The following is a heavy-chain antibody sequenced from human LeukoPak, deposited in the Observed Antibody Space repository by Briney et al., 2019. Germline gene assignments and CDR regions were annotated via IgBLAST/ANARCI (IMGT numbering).Heavy chain of an antibody. V-gene: IGHV3-66*01. D-gene: IGHD1-26*01. Sequence: GGSLRLSCAASGFAVSSNYMSWVRQAPGKGLEWVSVIYSGGSTYYADSVKGRFTISRDNSKNTLYLQMNSLRAEDTAVYYCARGLLGYYFDYWGQGTLVTVSS. CDR1: GFAVSSNY. CDR2: IYSGGST. J-gene: IGHJ4*02. CDR3: ARGLLGYYFDY.